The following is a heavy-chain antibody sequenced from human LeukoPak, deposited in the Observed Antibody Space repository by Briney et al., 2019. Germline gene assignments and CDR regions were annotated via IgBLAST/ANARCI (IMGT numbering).Heavy chain of an antibody. CDR2: IYSGGST. J-gene: IGHJ4*02. CDR3: ARVKITMVRGVIAHHFDY. V-gene: IGHV3-53*01. Sequence: QPGGSLRLSCAASGFTVSSNYMSWVRQAPGKGLEWVSVIYSGGSTYYADSVKGRFTISRDNSKNTLYLQMNSLRAEDTAVYYCARVKITMVRGVIAHHFDYWGQGTLVTVSS. D-gene: IGHD3-10*01. CDR1: GFTVSSNY.